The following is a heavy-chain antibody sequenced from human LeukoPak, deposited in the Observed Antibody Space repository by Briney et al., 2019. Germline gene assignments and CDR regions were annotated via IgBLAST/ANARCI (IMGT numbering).Heavy chain of an antibody. J-gene: IGHJ3*02. CDR1: GGSFSGYY. CDR2: INHSGST. D-gene: IGHD1-26*01. V-gene: IGHV4-34*01. Sequence: SETLSLTCAVYGGSFSGYYWSWIRQPPGKGLEWIGEINHSGSTNYNPSLKSRVTISVDTSKNQFSLKLTSVTAVDTAVYYCARTYRGNLDAFDIWGQGTMVTVSS. CDR3: ARTYRGNLDAFDI.